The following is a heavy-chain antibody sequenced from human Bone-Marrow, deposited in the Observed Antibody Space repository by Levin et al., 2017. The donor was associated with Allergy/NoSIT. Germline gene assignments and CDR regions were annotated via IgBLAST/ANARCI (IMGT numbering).Heavy chain of an antibody. CDR3: ARLTGGSGWYYFDY. CDR2: IGTSSTSM. D-gene: IGHD6-19*01. Sequence: GESLKISCAASGFSFSSYSINWVRQAPGKGLEWVSSIGTSSTSMFYADSMKGRFTISRDNAKNSVYLQMNSLRAEDTAVYYCARLTGGSGWYYFDYWGRGTLVTFSS. V-gene: IGHV3-21*06. CDR1: GFSFSSYS. J-gene: IGHJ4*02.